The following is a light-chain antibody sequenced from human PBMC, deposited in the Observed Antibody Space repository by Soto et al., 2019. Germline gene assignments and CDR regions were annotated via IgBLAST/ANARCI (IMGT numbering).Light chain of an antibody. V-gene: IGKV3-15*01. CDR3: QQYNNWPPEYT. CDR1: QNLSGN. Sequence: EIVMTQSPATLSVSPGEGATLSCRASQNLSGNLAWYHQKPGQAPRLLIYGASSRATGIPGRFSGSGSGTEFTLTISRLQSEDFAVYYCQQYNNWPPEYTFGQGTKLEIK. J-gene: IGKJ2*01. CDR2: GAS.